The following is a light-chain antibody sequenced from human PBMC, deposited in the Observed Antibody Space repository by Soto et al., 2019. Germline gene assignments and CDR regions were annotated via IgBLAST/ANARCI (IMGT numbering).Light chain of an antibody. CDR1: ESVSSN. CDR2: GAS. V-gene: IGKV3-15*01. Sequence: EIVLTQSPATLSVSPGDRATLSCRASESVSSNVAWYQQKPGQTPRLLIYGASTRATGIPARFSGSGSGTEFTLTISSLQSEDFAVYYCQQYNNWPQTFGQGTKVDI. J-gene: IGKJ1*01. CDR3: QQYNNWPQT.